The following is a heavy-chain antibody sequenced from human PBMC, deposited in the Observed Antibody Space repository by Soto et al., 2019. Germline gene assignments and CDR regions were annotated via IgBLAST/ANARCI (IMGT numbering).Heavy chain of an antibody. J-gene: IGHJ4*02. D-gene: IGHD1-26*01. Sequence: GGSLRLSCAASGFTFSSYWMHWVRQAPGKGLVWVSRINSDGSSTSYADSVKGRFTISRDNAKNTLYLQMNSLRAEDTAVYYCARGPIREWELPPPFDYWGQGTLVTVSS. CDR3: ARGPIREWELPPPFDY. CDR2: INSDGSST. V-gene: IGHV3-74*01. CDR1: GFTFSSYW.